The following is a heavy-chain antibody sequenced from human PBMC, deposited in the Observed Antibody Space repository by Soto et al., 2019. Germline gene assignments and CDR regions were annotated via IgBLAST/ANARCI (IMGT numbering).Heavy chain of an antibody. CDR2: ITSDGRT. CDR3: AKDYSTVTTDPLSVVLFDY. J-gene: IGHJ4*02. V-gene: IGHV3-23*01. D-gene: IGHD4-17*01. CDR1: GFTFRSYA. Sequence: GGSLGLSGSDSGFTFRSYAMIWVRQAPVKGLEWVSIITSDGRTYYADSVKGRFTISRDNSKNTVYLQMNSLRAEDTAVYYCAKDYSTVTTDPLSVVLFDYWGQGALVTVPS.